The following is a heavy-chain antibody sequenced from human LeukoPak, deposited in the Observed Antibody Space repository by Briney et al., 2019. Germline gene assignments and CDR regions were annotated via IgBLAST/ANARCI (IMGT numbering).Heavy chain of an antibody. CDR3: ARDRGPRYGMDV. CDR2: IFNSGST. D-gene: IGHD5-24*01. Sequence: SQTLSLTCTVSGASINSGGYFWSWIRQRPGTGLERIGYIFNSGSTHYSPSLKSRLIISLDTSKNQFSLKLTSVTAADTAVYYCARDRGPRYGMDVWGQGTTVTVSS. CDR1: GASINSGGYF. V-gene: IGHV4-31*03. J-gene: IGHJ6*02.